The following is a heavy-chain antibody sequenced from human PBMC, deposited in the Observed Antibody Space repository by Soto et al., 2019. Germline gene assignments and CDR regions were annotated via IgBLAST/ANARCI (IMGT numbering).Heavy chain of an antibody. D-gene: IGHD2-2*01. J-gene: IGHJ6*02. CDR2: IKSKTDGGTT. Sequence: GGSLRLSCAASGFTFSNAWMSWVRQAPGKGLEWVGRIKSKTDGGTTDYAAPVEGRFTISRDDSKNTLYLQMNSVRTEDTAVYYFTPDSSSWAYHYYFGMDVWGQGTTVTVSS. V-gene: IGHV3-15*01. CDR3: TPDSSSWAYHYYFGMDV. CDR1: GFTFSNAW.